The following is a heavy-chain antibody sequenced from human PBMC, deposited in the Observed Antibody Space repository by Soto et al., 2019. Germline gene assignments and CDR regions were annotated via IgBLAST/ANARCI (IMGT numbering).Heavy chain of an antibody. J-gene: IGHJ6*02. CDR3: ARSQGSSTSLDIYYYYYYGMDV. CDR2: IIPIPGTA. D-gene: IGHD2-2*01. V-gene: IGHV1-69*01. CDR1: GGTFGSYA. Sequence: QVQLVQSGAEVQKPGSSVKVSCKASGGTFGSYAISWVRQAPGQGLEWMGGIIPIPGTANYAQKFQGRVTIAADESTSTAYMELSSLRSEDTAVYYCARSQGSSTSLDIYYYYYYGMDVWGQGTTVTVSS.